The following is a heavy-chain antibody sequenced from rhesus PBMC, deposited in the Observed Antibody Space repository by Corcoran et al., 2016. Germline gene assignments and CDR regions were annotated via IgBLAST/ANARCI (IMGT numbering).Heavy chain of an antibody. Sequence: QVQLQESGPGLVKPSETLSLTCAVSGGSISSNYWSWIRQAPGKGLEWIGYIYGSGSTSYNTSLNGRVTLSVDTSKNQLSLKLSSVTDADTAVYYCARDRGIAAGKFDYWGQGVLVTVSS. J-gene: IGHJ4*01. CDR2: IYGSGST. CDR3: ARDRGIAAGKFDY. V-gene: IGHV4S11*01. D-gene: IGHD6-31*01. CDR1: GGSISSNY.